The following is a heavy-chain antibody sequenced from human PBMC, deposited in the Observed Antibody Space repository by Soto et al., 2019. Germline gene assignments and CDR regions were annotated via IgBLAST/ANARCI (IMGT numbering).Heavy chain of an antibody. V-gene: IGHV3-66*01. D-gene: IGHD4-17*01. Sequence: EVQLVESGGGLVQPGGSLRLSCAASGFTVSSNYMSWVRQAPGKGLEWGSVIYSGGSTYYADSVKGRFTISRDNSKNTLYLQMISLRAEDTAVYYCARWDSYGYYFDYWGQGTLVTVSS. J-gene: IGHJ4*02. CDR1: GFTVSSNY. CDR3: ARWDSYGYYFDY. CDR2: IYSGGST.